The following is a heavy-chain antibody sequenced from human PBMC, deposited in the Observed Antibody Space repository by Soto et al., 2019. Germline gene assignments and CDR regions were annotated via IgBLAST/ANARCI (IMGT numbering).Heavy chain of an antibody. CDR2: IFYSGST. CDR1: GGSIDTYY. Sequence: SETLSLTCTVSGGSIDTYYWSWIRQPPGRGLEWIGYIFYSGSTNYNPSFRSRVTMSVDTSKNQLSLKLSSVTAADTALYYCARHKAVTWPFDYWGLGTLVTVSS. V-gene: IGHV4-59*08. CDR3: ARHKAVTWPFDY. J-gene: IGHJ4*01. D-gene: IGHD6-19*01.